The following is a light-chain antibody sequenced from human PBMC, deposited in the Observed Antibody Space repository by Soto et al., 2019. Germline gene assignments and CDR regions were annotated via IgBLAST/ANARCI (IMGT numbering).Light chain of an antibody. J-gene: IGKJ5*01. Sequence: EILMTQSPATLSVSPGEGLTLSCRASQSISRTLAWYQQGPGQAPRLLIYGASSRATGVPARFSGSGSGTEFTLTISSLQSEDFAVYYCQQHNQWPITFGQGTRLEIK. CDR3: QQHNQWPIT. CDR2: GAS. CDR1: QSISRT. V-gene: IGKV3-15*01.